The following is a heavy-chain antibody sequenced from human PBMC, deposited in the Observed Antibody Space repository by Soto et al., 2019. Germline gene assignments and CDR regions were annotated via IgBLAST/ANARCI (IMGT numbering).Heavy chain of an antibody. D-gene: IGHD5-12*01. CDR2: ISGSGGST. V-gene: IGHV3-23*01. J-gene: IGHJ4*02. Sequence: GGSLRLSCAASGFTFSSYAMSWVRQAPGKGLEWVSAISGSGGSTYYADSVKGRFTISRDNSKNTLYLQMNSLRAEDTAVYYCAKDVRRDGYNYSFDYWGQGTLVTVSS. CDR3: AKDVRRDGYNYSFDY. CDR1: GFTFSSYA.